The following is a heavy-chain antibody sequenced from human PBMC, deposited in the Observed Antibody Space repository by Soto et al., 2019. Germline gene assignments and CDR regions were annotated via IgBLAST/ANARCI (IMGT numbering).Heavy chain of an antibody. CDR3: AREAFGSRNFYNSGSPDY. CDR1: GFTFSNYA. J-gene: IGHJ4*02. CDR2: ISHEGTNI. D-gene: IGHD3-10*01. Sequence: QEQLMESGGGVVQPGRSLRLSCAASGFTFSNYAMHWVRQAPGKGPEWVAVISHEGTNIFYADSVKGRFTISRDNSKKTVFLQMTSLRVEDTAVYYCAREAFGSRNFYNSGSPDYWGQGSLVTVSS. V-gene: IGHV3-30*04.